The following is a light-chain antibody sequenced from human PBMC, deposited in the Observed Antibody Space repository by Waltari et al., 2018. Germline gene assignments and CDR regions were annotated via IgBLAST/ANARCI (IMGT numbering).Light chain of an antibody. V-gene: IGKV1-33*01. CDR3: QQYEDVPYT. CDR2: DVS. CDR1: QDISTY. Sequence: PSSLSASVGDRVTITCQASQDISTYLNWYQQKPGKAPKLLIYDVSNLEKGVPSRFSGGGSGTDFSFNISSLQSEDFATYYCQQYEDVPYTFGQGTTL. J-gene: IGKJ2*01.